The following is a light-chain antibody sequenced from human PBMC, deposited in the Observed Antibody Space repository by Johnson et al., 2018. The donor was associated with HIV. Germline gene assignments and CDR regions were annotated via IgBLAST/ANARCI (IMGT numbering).Light chain of an antibody. CDR2: ANN. CDR1: SSNIGNNL. Sequence: QSILTQPPSVSAPPGQKVTISCSGSSSNIGNNLASWYQQLPGTAPKLLIYANNKRPSGIPDRFSGSKSATSATLGITGLQTGDEADYYCGTWDSRLSAWSFGTGTKVAVL. J-gene: IGLJ1*01. V-gene: IGLV1-51*02. CDR3: GTWDSRLSAWS.